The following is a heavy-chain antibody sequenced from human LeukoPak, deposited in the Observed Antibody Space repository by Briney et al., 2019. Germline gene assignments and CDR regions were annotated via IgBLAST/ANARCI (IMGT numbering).Heavy chain of an antibody. J-gene: IGHJ4*02. V-gene: IGHV1-18*01. Sequence: GASVKVSCKASGYTFTSYGISWVRQAPGQGLEWMGWISAYNGNTNYAQKLQGRVTMTTDTSTSTAYMELRSLRSDDTAVYYCARDSVSSGFLGGDYGYWGQGTLVTVSS. D-gene: IGHD6-19*01. CDR1: GYTFTSYG. CDR3: ARDSVSSGFLGGDYGY. CDR2: ISAYNGNT.